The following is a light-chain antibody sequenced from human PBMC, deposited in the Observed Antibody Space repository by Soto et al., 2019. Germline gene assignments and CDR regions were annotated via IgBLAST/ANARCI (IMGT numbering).Light chain of an antibody. J-gene: IGKJ5*01. V-gene: IGKV3-20*01. CDR2: GAS. Sequence: EIVLTQSPATLSLSPGERATLSCRASQSVDSNYLAWYQQKPGQTPRLIIYGASGRADGIPHRFSGSGFGTDFTLTISRLEPEDFAVYYCQQYGSSTGITFGQGTRLEIK. CDR3: QQYGSSTGIT. CDR1: QSVDSNY.